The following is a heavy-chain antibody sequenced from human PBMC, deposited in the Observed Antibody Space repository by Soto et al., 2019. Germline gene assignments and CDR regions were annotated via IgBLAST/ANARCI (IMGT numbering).Heavy chain of an antibody. CDR3: ARADLLYYYDSSPFDY. CDR2: INAGNGNT. D-gene: IGHD3-22*01. Sequence: QVQLVQSGAEVKKPGASVKVSCKASGYTFTSYAMHWVRQAPGQRLEWMGWINAGNGNTKYSQKFQGRVTITRDTSASTAYMELSSLRSEDTAVYYCARADLLYYYDSSPFDYWGQGTLVTVSS. V-gene: IGHV1-3*01. J-gene: IGHJ4*02. CDR1: GYTFTSYA.